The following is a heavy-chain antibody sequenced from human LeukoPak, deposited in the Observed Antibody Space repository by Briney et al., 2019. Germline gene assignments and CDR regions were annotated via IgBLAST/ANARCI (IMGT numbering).Heavy chain of an antibody. J-gene: IGHJ3*02. CDR1: GGSFSGYY. CDR2: INHSGST. D-gene: IGHD3-22*01. CDR3: ACLTTADAFDI. V-gene: IGHV4-34*01. Sequence: SSETLSLTCAVYGGSFSGYYWSWIRQPPGKGLEWIGEINHSGSTNYNPSLKSRVTISVDTSKNQFSLKLSSVTAADTAVYYCACLTTADAFDIWGQGTMVTVSS.